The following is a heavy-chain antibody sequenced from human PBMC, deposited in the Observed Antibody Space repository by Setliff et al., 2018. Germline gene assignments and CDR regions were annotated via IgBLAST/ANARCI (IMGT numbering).Heavy chain of an antibody. CDR2: VTAFGGTT. CDR3: ARDGHNVYYFDY. V-gene: IGHV3-23*01. D-gene: IGHD1-1*01. J-gene: IGHJ4*02. Sequence: GGSLRLSCTASGFTFTSAVMTWFRQAPGKGLEWVSAVTAFGGTTYYADSVKGQFTVSRDNAKNTLYLQMNSLRAEDTAVYYCARDGHNVYYFDYWGLGTLVTVSS. CDR1: GFTFTSAV.